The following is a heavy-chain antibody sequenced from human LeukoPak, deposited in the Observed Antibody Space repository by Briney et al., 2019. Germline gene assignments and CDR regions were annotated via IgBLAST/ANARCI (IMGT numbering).Heavy chain of an antibody. Sequence: GASVKVSCKASGYTFTSYYMHWVRQAPGQGLEWMGIINPSGGTTRYAQRFQGRVTMTRDTSTSTVYMELSSLRSEDTAVYYCARDLERWLQYDAFDIWGQGTMVTVSS. J-gene: IGHJ3*02. CDR2: INPSGGTT. CDR1: GYTFTSYY. D-gene: IGHD5-24*01. V-gene: IGHV1-46*01. CDR3: ARDLERWLQYDAFDI.